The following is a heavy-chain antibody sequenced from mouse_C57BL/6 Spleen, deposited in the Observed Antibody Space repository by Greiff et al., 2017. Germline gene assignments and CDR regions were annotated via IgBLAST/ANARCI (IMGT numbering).Heavy chain of an antibody. Sequence: VQLQQSGAELVRPGTSVKVSCKASGYAFTNYLIEWVKQRPGQGLEWIGVINPGSGGTNYNEKFKGKATLTADKSSSTAYMQLSSLTSEDSAVYFCARHGSSIAWFAYWGQGTLVTVSA. CDR2: INPGSGGT. CDR1: GYAFTNYL. D-gene: IGHD1-1*01. V-gene: IGHV1-54*01. J-gene: IGHJ3*01. CDR3: ARHGSSIAWFAY.